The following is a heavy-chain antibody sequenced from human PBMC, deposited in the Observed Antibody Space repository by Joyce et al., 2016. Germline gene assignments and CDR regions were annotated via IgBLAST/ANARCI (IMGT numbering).Heavy chain of an antibody. CDR1: GFAFNTYG. V-gene: IGHV3-21*01. CDR2: NSSSITFI. CDR3: ARGGGGYSYGLD. J-gene: IGHJ4*02. Sequence: EVQVAESGGGLVKPGGSLRLSCAASGFAFNTYGMIWVRQAPGKGMEWVSSNSSSITFIYYTDSVKGRFTMSRDNAKNSLYLQMNSLRAEDTAVYYCARGGGGYSYGLDWGQGTLVTVSS. D-gene: IGHD5-18*01.